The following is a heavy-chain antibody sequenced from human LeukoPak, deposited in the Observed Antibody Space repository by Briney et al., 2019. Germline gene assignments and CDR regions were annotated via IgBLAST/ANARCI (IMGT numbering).Heavy chain of an antibody. Sequence: GGSLRLSCAASGFTFSSYWMNWVRHAPGKGLVWVSRIASDGSSTTYADSVKGRFSISKDNAKNTLYLQMNSLRVEDTAVYYCARGRPHGNDYWGQGTLVTVSS. D-gene: IGHD4-23*01. V-gene: IGHV3-74*01. CDR1: GFTFSSYW. CDR3: ARGRPHGNDY. J-gene: IGHJ4*02. CDR2: IASDGSST.